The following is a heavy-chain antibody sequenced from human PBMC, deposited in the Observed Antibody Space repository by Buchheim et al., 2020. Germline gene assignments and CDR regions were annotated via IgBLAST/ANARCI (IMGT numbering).Heavy chain of an antibody. D-gene: IGHD3-10*01. CDR3: GKGLGAQRKYGMDV. J-gene: IGHJ6*02. CDR1: GFSLSSYA. Sequence: EVQVLEAGGGLVQPGESLRLSCAASGFSLSSYAMTWVRQAPGKGLEWVSSISSCGSTSYTASVKGRFTISSASSKNTLYLQMSSLRAEETAVYYCGKGLGAQRKYGMDVWGQGTT. V-gene: IGHV3-23*01. CDR2: ISSCGST.